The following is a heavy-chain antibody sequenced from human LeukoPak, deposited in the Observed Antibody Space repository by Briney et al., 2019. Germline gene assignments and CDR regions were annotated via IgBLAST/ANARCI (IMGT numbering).Heavy chain of an antibody. Sequence: SVKVSCKASGGTFSSYTISWVRQAPGQGLEWMGRIIPILGIANYAQKFQGRVTITADKSTSTAYMELSSLRSEDTAVYYCAKEPGGSGYYDYWGQGTLVTVSS. CDR3: AKEPGGSGYYDY. V-gene: IGHV1-69*04. J-gene: IGHJ4*02. D-gene: IGHD3-22*01. CDR2: IIPILGIA. CDR1: GGTFSSYT.